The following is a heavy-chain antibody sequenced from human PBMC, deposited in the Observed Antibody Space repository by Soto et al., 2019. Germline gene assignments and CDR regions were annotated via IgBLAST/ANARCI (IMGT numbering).Heavy chain of an antibody. Sequence: SETLSLTCTVSGGSISSSSYYWGWIRQPPGKGLEWIGSIYYSGSTYYNPSLKSRVTISVDTSKNQFSLKLSSVTAADTAVYYCASTVLVAATLFDYWGQGTLVTVSS. CDR1: GGSISSSSYY. D-gene: IGHD2-15*01. CDR2: IYYSGST. CDR3: ASTVLVAATLFDY. V-gene: IGHV4-39*01. J-gene: IGHJ4*02.